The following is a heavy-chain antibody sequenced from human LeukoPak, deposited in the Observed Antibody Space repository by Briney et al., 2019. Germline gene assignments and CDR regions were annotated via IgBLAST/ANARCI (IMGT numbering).Heavy chain of an antibody. V-gene: IGHV3-30-3*01. CDR1: GFTFSSYA. D-gene: IGHD3-22*01. Sequence: GGSLRLSCAASGFTFSSYAMHWVRQAPGKGLEWVAVISYDGSNKYYADSVKGRFTISRDNSKNTLYLQMNSLRAEDTAVYYCARGGVYYDSSGYLLNIWGQGTMVTVSS. CDR2: ISYDGSNK. J-gene: IGHJ3*02. CDR3: ARGGVYYDSSGYLLNI.